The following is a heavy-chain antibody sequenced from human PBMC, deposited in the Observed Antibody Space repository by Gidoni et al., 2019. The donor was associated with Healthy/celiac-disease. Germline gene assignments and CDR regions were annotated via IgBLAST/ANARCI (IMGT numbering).Heavy chain of an antibody. V-gene: IGHV1-46*01. J-gene: IGHJ4*02. Sequence: QVQLVQSGAEVKKPGASVTVSCKASGYTFTTHYMHWVRQAPGQGLEWMGVINPSGGSTSYAQMFQGRVTMTRDTSTSTVYMELSSLRSEDTAVYYCAREEGASGSYFIDYWGQGTLVTVSS. CDR3: AREEGASGSYFIDY. D-gene: IGHD3-10*01. CDR1: GYTFTTHY. CDR2: INPSGGST.